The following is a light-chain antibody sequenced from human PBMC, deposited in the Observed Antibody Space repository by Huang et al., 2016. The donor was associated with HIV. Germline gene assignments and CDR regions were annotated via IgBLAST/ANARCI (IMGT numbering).Light chain of an antibody. V-gene: IGKV4-1*01. Sequence: DIVMTQSPYSLAVSLSERATINCKSSQSVLYNSKNKNYLAWYQQKPGQPPKLLIYWASTRASGVPDRFSGSGSGTDFTLTISSLQAEDVAVYYCQQYYSSLITFGQGTRLEIK. CDR3: QQYYSSLIT. CDR2: WAS. J-gene: IGKJ5*01. CDR1: QSVLYNSKNKNY.